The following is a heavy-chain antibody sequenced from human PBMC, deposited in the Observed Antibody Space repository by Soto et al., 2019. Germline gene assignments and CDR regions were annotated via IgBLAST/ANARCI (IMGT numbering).Heavy chain of an antibody. CDR3: ARGLDYDSSGYYLDF. V-gene: IGHV3-33*01. CDR2: IHYHGINK. J-gene: IGHJ4*02. D-gene: IGHD3-22*01. CDR1: GFTFITYG. Sequence: QVQLVESGGGVVQPGRSLRLSCAASGFTFITYGMHWVRQAPGKGLEWVAFIHYHGINKDYAASVKGRFTISRDNSRNTLYLPMNSLRAEDTAVYYCARGLDYDSSGYYLDFWGQGALVTVSS.